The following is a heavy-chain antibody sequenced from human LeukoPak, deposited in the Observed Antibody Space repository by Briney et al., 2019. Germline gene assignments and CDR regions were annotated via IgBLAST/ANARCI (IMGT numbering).Heavy chain of an antibody. V-gene: IGHV4-4*09. D-gene: IGHD5-24*01. J-gene: IGHJ5*02. CDR2: IYTSGST. CDR1: GGSISSYY. Sequence: SETLSLTCTVSGGSISSYYWSWIRQPPGKGLEWIGYIYTSGSTNYNPSLKSRVTISVDTSKNQFSLKLSSVTAADTAVYYCARHRPDGYTTWFDPWGQGTMITVSS. CDR3: ARHRPDGYTTWFDP.